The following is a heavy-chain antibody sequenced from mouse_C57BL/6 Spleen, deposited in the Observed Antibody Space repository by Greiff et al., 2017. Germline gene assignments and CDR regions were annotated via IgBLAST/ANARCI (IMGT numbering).Heavy chain of an antibody. D-gene: IGHD3-1*01. CDR2: IYPGDGNT. V-gene: IGHV1-80*01. Sequence: QVQLQQSGAELVKPGASVKISCKASGYAFSSYWMNWVKQRPGKGLEWIGQIYPGDGNTNYNGKFKGKATLTADKSSSTANMQLSSLTSEDSAVSCVARPFHSALDYWGQGTSVTVSS. J-gene: IGHJ4*01. CDR1: GYAFSSYW. CDR3: ARPFHSALDY.